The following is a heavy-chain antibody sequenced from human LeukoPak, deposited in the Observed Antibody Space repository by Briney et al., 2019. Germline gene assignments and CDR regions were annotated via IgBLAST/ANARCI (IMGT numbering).Heavy chain of an antibody. J-gene: IGHJ6*03. CDR2: IRYDGGNT. CDR3: AKDEVVPGYYYTDV. D-gene: IGHD2-2*01. V-gene: IGHV3-30*02. CDR1: GFIFRNYA. Sequence: GGSLRLPCAAPGFIFRNYAMQWVCQAPGMGLEWVAFIRYDGGNTYYADSVKGRFTISRDNSKNTMYLQMNSLNAEDTAVYYCAKDEVVPGYYYTDVWGRGNTVTISS.